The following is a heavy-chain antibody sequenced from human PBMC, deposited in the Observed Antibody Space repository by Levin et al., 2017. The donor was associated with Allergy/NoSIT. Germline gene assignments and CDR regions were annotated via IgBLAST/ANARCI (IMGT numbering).Heavy chain of an antibody. CDR3: ARVGGAARAADSPYYFDY. CDR1: GYTFTNYY. CDR2: INPSGGST. D-gene: IGHD6-6*01. V-gene: IGHV1-46*01. J-gene: IGHJ4*02. Sequence: GESLKISCKASGYTFTNYYMHWVRQAPGQGLEWMGIINPSGGSTSYAQKFQGRVTMTRDTSTTTVYMELSSLRSEDTAVYYCARVGGAARAADSPYYFDYWGQGTLVTVSS.